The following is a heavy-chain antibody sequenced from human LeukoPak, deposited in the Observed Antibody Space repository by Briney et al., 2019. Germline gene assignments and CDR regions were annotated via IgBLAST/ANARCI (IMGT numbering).Heavy chain of an antibody. CDR3: AREASSDYLYYYYYGMDV. V-gene: IGHV4-4*07. CDR2: IYTSGST. D-gene: IGHD3-22*01. CDR1: GGSISSYY. Sequence: SETLSLTCTVSGGSISSYYWSWIRQPAGKGLEGIGRIYTSGSTNYNPSLKSRVTISVDTSKNQFSLKLSSVTAADTAVYYCAREASSDYLYYYYYGMDVWGQGTTVTVSS. J-gene: IGHJ6*02.